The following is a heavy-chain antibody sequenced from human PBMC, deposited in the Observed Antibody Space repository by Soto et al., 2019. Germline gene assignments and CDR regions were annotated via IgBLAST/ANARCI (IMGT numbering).Heavy chain of an antibody. V-gene: IGHV4-30-4*01. Sequence: QVQLHESGPGLVKPSQTLSLTCTVSGGSIISGDYYWSWIRQTPGKGLEWIGYIYYSGDTNYNPSLKSAVLKSAETSKNQFSLKLSSVTPAETPVYYCARARALLSGGNSDYYHTMNVWGQATTVTVSS. D-gene: IGHD2-21*02. CDR3: ARARALLSGGNSDYYHTMNV. J-gene: IGHJ6*02. CDR1: GGSIISGDYY. CDR2: IYYSGDT.